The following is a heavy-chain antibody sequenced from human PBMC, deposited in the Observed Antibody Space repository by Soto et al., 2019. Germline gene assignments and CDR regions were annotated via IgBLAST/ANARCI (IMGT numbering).Heavy chain of an antibody. Sequence: GESLKISCKGSGYSFTSYWIGWVRQMPGKGLEWMGIIYPGDSDTRYSPSFQGQVTISADKSISTAYLQWSSLKASDTAMYYCARHGSWVGATLVDYYYYGMDVWGQGTTVTVSS. V-gene: IGHV5-51*01. CDR1: GYSFTSYW. CDR2: IYPGDSDT. J-gene: IGHJ6*02. CDR3: ARHGSWVGATLVDYYYYGMDV. D-gene: IGHD1-26*01.